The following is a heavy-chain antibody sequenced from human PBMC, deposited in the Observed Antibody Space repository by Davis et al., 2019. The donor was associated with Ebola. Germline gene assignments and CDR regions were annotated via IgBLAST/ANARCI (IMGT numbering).Heavy chain of an antibody. CDR2: ISSSSSYI. V-gene: IGHV3-21*01. CDR3: ARGNPIAARPRFDY. Sequence: ETLSLTCTVSGGSVSSGSYYWSWIRQAPGKGLEWVSSISSSSSYIYYADSVKGRFTISRDNAKNSLYLQMNSLRAEDTAVYYCARGNPIAARPRFDYWGQGTLVTVSS. J-gene: IGHJ4*02. CDR1: GGSVSSGSYY. D-gene: IGHD6-6*01.